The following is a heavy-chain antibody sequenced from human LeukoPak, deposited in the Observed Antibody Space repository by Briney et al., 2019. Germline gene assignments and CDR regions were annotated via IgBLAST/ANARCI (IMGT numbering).Heavy chain of an antibody. CDR3: ARGISMVRGVIPSYNWFDP. Sequence: GRSLRLSCAASGFTFSSYAMHWVRQAPGKGLEWVAVISYDGSYKYHADSVKGRFTISRDNSRNTLYLQMNSLRAEDTAVYYRARGISMVRGVIPSYNWFDPWGQGTLVTVSS. CDR2: ISYDGSYK. V-gene: IGHV3-30-3*01. J-gene: IGHJ5*02. D-gene: IGHD3-10*01. CDR1: GFTFSSYA.